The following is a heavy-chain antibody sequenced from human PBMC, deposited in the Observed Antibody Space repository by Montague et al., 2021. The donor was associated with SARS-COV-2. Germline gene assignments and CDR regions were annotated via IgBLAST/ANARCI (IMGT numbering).Heavy chain of an antibody. CDR3: ASDLSIYDSSAYYFQLDY. D-gene: IGHD3-22*01. Sequence: SLRLSCAASGFTFSDYAMHWVRQAPGKGLEWVAVISYDRSNKYYADSVKGRFTISRDNSKNTLYLQMNSLRAEDTAVYYCASDLSIYDSSAYYFQLDYWGQGTLVTVSS. J-gene: IGHJ4*02. CDR1: GFTFSDYA. CDR2: ISYDRSNK. V-gene: IGHV3-30*04.